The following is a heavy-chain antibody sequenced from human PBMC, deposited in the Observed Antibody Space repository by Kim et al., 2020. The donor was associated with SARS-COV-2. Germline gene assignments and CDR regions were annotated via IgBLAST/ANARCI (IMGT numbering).Heavy chain of an antibody. D-gene: IGHD2-15*01. CDR3: AKDRGYCSGGSCHFDC. J-gene: IGHJ4*02. V-gene: IGHV3-23*01. Sequence: SVKGRFTISRDNSKNTLYLQMNSLRAEDTAVYYCAKDRGYCSGGSCHFDCWGQGTLVTVSS.